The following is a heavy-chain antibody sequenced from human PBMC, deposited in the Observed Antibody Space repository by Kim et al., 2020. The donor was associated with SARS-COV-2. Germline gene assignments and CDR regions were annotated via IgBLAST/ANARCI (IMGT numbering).Heavy chain of an antibody. J-gene: IGHJ6*02. D-gene: IGHD6-19*01. CDR3: ARDPSLQWLVSGMDV. V-gene: IGHV3-30*04. CDR2: ISYDGSNK. Sequence: GGSLRLSCAASGFTFSSYAMHWVRQAPGKGLEWVAVISYDGSNKYYADSVKGRFTISRDNSKNTLYLQMNSLRAEDTAVYYCARDPSLQWLVSGMDVWGQGTTVTVSS. CDR1: GFTFSSYA.